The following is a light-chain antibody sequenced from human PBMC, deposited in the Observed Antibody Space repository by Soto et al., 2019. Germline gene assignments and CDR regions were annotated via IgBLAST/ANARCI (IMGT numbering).Light chain of an antibody. Sequence: ENVLTQSPGTLSLSPGERATLSCSASQSCRSSYLDWYQQKPGQAPRLLLYDASSRSTGLPDRFSGSGSGTDFTLSIDRLEPEDFPLYYCQQYGDSTQPFGQGKRLAI. CDR3: QQYGDSTQP. J-gene: IGKJ5*01. CDR2: DAS. V-gene: IGKV3-20*01. CDR1: QSCRSSY.